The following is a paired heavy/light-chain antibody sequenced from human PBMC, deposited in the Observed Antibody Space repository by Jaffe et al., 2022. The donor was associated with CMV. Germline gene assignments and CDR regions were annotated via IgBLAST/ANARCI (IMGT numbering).Heavy chain of an antibody. Sequence: EVQLVESGGGLVQPGGSLRLSCAVSGFAFRRFAMRWFRQAPGKGLEWVSSISENGDIIKYVDHVKGRFTISRDNSWNTVYLQMNSLRADDTAVYFCARGGCNNGECAGGNRYYMDVWGKGTTVTVSS. J-gene: IGHJ6*03. D-gene: IGHD2-8*01. V-gene: IGHV3-23*04. CDR3: ARGGCNNGECAGGNRYYMDV. CDR2: ISENGDII. CDR1: GFAFRRFA.
Light chain of an antibody. Sequence: DIQLTQSPSFLSASIGDRVTITCRASQGISSSLAWYQHRPGKAPKLLIYAASTLQTGVPSRFSGSGSGTDFTLTISSLQPEDLATFYCQQYDSYPLTFGGGTKVEIK. V-gene: IGKV1-9*01. J-gene: IGKJ4*01. CDR3: QQYDSYPLT. CDR2: AAS. CDR1: QGISSS.